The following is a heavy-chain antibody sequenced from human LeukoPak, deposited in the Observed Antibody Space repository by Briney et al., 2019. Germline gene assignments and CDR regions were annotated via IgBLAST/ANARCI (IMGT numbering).Heavy chain of an antibody. CDR1: GGSFSGYY. CDR2: ISGSGGST. CDR3: AKAYDYGGNSGGGFDY. Sequence: ETLSLTCAVYGGSFSGYYWSWIRQPPGKGLEWVSAISGSGGSTYYADSVKGRFTISRDNSKNTLYLQMNSLRAEDTAVYYCAKAYDYGGNSGGGFDYWGQGTLVTVSS. V-gene: IGHV3-23*01. D-gene: IGHD4-23*01. J-gene: IGHJ4*02.